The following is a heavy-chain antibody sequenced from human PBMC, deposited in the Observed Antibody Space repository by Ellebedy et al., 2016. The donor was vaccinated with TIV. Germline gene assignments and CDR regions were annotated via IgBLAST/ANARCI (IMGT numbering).Heavy chain of an antibody. D-gene: IGHD1-14*01. J-gene: IGHJ3*02. V-gene: IGHV1-2*02. CDR1: GGTFTTYA. CDR3: ARDPDPGAFDI. CDR2: IDPNSGGT. Sequence: AASVKVSCKASGGTFTTYAINWVRQAPGQGLEWMGWIDPNSGGTNYAQKFQGRVTMTRDTSITTAYMELSRLRSDDTAVYYCARDPDPGAFDIWGQGTMVTVSS.